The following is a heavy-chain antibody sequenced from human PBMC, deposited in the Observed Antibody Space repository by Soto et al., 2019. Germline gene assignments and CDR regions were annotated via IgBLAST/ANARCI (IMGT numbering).Heavy chain of an antibody. D-gene: IGHD2-21*01. CDR2: ISSSNSHT. CDR1: GFSFSSHE. V-gene: IGHV3-21*06. J-gene: IGHJ3*02. CDR3: ASEVISPGGPDGFDI. Sequence: GGSLRLCCVASGFSFSSHEMNWVRQAPGKGLEWVSGISSSNSHTYYANSLKGRFTISRDNAKNSLFLLMNSLRAEDTAVYYCASEVISPGGPDGFDISGQGTMATVSS.